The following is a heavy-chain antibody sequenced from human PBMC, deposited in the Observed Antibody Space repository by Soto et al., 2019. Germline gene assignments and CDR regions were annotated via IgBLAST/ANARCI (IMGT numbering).Heavy chain of an antibody. CDR3: AHRATMTIFGLIIDNGIWFDP. J-gene: IGHJ5*02. D-gene: IGHD3-3*01. CDR1: GFSLSTSGAA. Sequence: QINLIESGPTLVKPTQTLTLPCTFSGFSLSTSGAAVGWVRQPPGRALEWLALIYWDCDKRYNASLGNRLTITKDTSMNQVVLTLTNVDPADTATYYCAHRATMTIFGLIIDNGIWFDPWGQGTRVIVSS. V-gene: IGHV2-5*02. CDR2: IYWDCDK.